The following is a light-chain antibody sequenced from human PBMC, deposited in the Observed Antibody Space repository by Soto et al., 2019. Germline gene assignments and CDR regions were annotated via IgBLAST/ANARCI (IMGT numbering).Light chain of an antibody. CDR3: QQYNDYSTWT. V-gene: IGKV1-5*01. Sequence: DIQITQSASTLSASXXXXXXXXXXXSQSINKWLAWYQQKPGKAPKVLIWDASSLQRGVPPRFSGSGSGTEFTLTISSLQPDDSATYYCQQYNDYSTWTFGQGTKVDIK. CDR1: QSINKW. CDR2: DAS. J-gene: IGKJ1*01.